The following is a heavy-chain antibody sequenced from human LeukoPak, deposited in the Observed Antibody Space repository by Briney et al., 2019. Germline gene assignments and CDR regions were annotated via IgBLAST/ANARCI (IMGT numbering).Heavy chain of an antibody. CDR3: ARAGVYDDSSGYKIDY. CDR1: GYTFTCYY. Sequence: PSVKLSCKASGYTFTCYYMHWVRQAPGQGLEWMGWINPNSGGTIYAQNFQRRVTMTRQTSISTAYMKLSRLRSDDTAVYYCARAGVYDDSSGYKIDYWGQGTLVTVSS. CDR2: INPNSGGT. V-gene: IGHV1-2*02. J-gene: IGHJ4*02. D-gene: IGHD3-22*01.